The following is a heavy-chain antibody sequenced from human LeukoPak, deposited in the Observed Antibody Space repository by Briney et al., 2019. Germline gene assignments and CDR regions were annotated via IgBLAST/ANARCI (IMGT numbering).Heavy chain of an antibody. D-gene: IGHD3-10*01. CDR3: ARDLKNTMVRGRYMDV. CDR2: INPNSGGT. CDR1: GYTFTGYH. Sequence: GASVKVSCKASGYTFTGYHMHWVRQAPGQGLERIGWINPNSGGTNYAQKFQGRVTMTRDTSISTAYMELSRLRSDDTAVYYCARDLKNTMVRGRYMDVWGKGTTVTVCS. V-gene: IGHV1-2*02. J-gene: IGHJ6*03.